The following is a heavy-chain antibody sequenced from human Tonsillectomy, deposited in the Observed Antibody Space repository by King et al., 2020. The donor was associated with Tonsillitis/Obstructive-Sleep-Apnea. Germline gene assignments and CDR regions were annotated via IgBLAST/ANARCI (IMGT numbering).Heavy chain of an antibody. J-gene: IGHJ6*02. V-gene: IGHV5-10-1*03. CDR1: GYSFTSYW. CDR3: ARQTYYYGMDV. Sequence: QLVQSGAEVKKPGESLRISCEGSGYSFTSYWLIWVRQMPGKGLEWMGRIDPSDSYTNYGPSFQGHVTISVDKSISTAYLQWSSLKDADTAMYYCARQTYYYGMDVWGQGTTVTVSS. CDR2: IDPSDSYT.